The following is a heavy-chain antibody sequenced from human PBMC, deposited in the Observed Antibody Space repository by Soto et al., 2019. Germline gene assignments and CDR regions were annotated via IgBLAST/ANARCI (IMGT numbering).Heavy chain of an antibody. J-gene: IGHJ4*02. CDR2: ISGSGGST. CDR3: ADDTVVVVVADSFDY. D-gene: IGHD2-15*01. V-gene: IGHV3-23*01. Sequence: EVQLLESGGGLVQPGGSLRLSCAASGFTFSSYAMSWVRQAPGKGLEWVSAISGSGGSTYYADSVKGRFTISRDNYENPMYLQMHSLRADDTAVYYCADDTVVVVVADSFDYWGQGTLVAVS. CDR1: GFTFSSYA.